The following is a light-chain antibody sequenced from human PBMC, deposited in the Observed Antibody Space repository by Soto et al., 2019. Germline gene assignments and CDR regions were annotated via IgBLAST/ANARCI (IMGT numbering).Light chain of an antibody. CDR3: QHYNSYSEA. CDR2: KAS. Sequence: DIHMTQSPATLSGSVVDRFTTTCRASQTISSWLAWYQQKPGKAPKLLIYKASTLKSGVPSRFSGSGSGTEFTLTISSLQPDDFATYYCQHYNSYSEAFGQGTKV. CDR1: QTISSW. J-gene: IGKJ1*01. V-gene: IGKV1-5*03.